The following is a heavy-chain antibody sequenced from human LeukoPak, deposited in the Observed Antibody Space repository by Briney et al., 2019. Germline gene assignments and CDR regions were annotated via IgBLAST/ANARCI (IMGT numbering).Heavy chain of an antibody. CDR3: ARRTPAGSGWHPFDF. Sequence: PSETLSLTCTVSGGSISSYYWSWIRQPPGKELEWIGSIYYSGSTNYNPSLKSRVTISVDTSKNQFSLKLSSVTAADTAVYYCARRTPAGSGWHPFDFWGQGTLVTVSS. V-gene: IGHV4-59*08. D-gene: IGHD6-19*01. CDR1: GGSISSYY. J-gene: IGHJ4*02. CDR2: IYYSGST.